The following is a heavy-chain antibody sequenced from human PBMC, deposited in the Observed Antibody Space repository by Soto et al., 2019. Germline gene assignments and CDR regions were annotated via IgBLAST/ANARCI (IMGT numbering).Heavy chain of an antibody. CDR3: ARGGYSYGTLSGY. V-gene: IGHV3-30-3*01. J-gene: IGHJ4*02. D-gene: IGHD5-18*01. CDR2: ISYDGSNK. CDR1: GFTFSSYA. Sequence: QVQLVESGGGVVQPGRSLRLSCAASGFTFSSYAMHWVRQAPGKGLEWVAVISYDGSNKYYADSVKGRFTISRDNSKNTHYLQMNSLRAEDTAVYYCARGGYSYGTLSGYWGQGTLVTVSS.